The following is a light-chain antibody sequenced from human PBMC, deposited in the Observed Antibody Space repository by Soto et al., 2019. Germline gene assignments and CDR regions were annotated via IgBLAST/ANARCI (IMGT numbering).Light chain of an antibody. CDR1: QSISSW. V-gene: IGKV1-5*01. CDR2: DAF. Sequence: DIQKTQSPSTLSGSVGDRVTITCRASQSISSWLAWYQQQPGKAPKLLIYDAFSLESGVPSRFSGSGSGTDFTLTISSLDPEDFAVYYCQQRSSWPITFGQGTRLEIK. CDR3: QQRSSWPIT. J-gene: IGKJ5*01.